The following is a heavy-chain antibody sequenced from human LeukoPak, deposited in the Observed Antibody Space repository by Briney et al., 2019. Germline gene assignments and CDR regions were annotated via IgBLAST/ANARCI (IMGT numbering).Heavy chain of an antibody. CDR3: AKDYSGSYWGPYYFDY. D-gene: IGHD1-26*01. CDR1: GFTFDDYA. CDR2: ISWNSGSI. J-gene: IGHJ4*02. V-gene: IGHV3-9*01. Sequence: PGRSLRLSCAASGFTFDDYAMHWVRQAPGKGLEWVSGISWNSGSIGYADSVKGRFTISRDNAKNSLYLQMNSLRAEDTALYYCAKDYSGSYWGPYYFDYWGQGTLVTVSS.